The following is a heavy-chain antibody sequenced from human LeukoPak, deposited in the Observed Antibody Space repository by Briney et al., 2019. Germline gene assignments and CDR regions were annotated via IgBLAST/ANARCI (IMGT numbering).Heavy chain of an antibody. CDR2: ISTYNGNT. CDR1: GYTFTSYG. V-gene: IGHV1-18*01. CDR3: ARDLGTVTTSWFDP. Sequence: ASVKVSCKASGYTFTSYGISWVRQAPGQGLEWMGWISTYNGNTDYAQKLQGRVTMTTDTSTSTAYMELRSLRSDDTAVYYCARDLGTVTTSWFDPWGQGTLVTVSS. D-gene: IGHD4-17*01. J-gene: IGHJ5*02.